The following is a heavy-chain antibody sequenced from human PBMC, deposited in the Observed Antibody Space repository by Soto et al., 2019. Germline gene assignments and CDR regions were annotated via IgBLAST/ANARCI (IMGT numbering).Heavy chain of an antibody. V-gene: IGHV5-10-1*01. CDR1: GYSFTSYW. CDR2: IDPSDSYT. D-gene: IGHD1-26*01. CDR3: AKGSFSGGRGWFDP. Sequence: LGESLKISCKGSGYSFTSYWISWVRQMPGKGLEWMGRIDPSDSYTNYSPSFQGRFTISRDNSKNTLYLQMNSLRAEDTAVYYCAKGSFSGGRGWFDPWGQGTLVTVSS. J-gene: IGHJ5*02.